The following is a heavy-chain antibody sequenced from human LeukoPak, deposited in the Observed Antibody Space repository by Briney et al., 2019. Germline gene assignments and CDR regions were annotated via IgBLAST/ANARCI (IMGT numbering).Heavy chain of an antibody. D-gene: IGHD6-6*01. CDR3: ARRSSSPLSFYYMDV. CDR2: IYPGDSDT. J-gene: IGHJ6*03. V-gene: IGHV5-51*01. CDR1: GYSFTSYW. Sequence: GESLKISCKGSGYSFTSYWIGWVRQMPGKGLEWMGIIYPGDSDTRYSPSFQGQVTISADKSISTAYLQWSSLKASDTAMYYCARRSSSPLSFYYMDVWCKGTTVTVSS.